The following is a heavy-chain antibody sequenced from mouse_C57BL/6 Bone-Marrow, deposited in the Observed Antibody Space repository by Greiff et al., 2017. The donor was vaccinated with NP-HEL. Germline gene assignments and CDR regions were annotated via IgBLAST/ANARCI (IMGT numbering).Heavy chain of an antibody. CDR2: SRNKANDYTT. CDR1: GFTFSDFY. J-gene: IGHJ3*01. Sequence: EVMLVESGGGLVQSGRSLRLSCATSGFTFSDFYMEWVRQAPGKGLEWIAASRNKANDYTTEYSASVKGRFIVSRDTSQSILYLQMNALRAEDTAIYYCARDARLGGFAYWGQGTLVTVSA. D-gene: IGHD2-4*01. V-gene: IGHV7-1*01. CDR3: ARDARLGGFAY.